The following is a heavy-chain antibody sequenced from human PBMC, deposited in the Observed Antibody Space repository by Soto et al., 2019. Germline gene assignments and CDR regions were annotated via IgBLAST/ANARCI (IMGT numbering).Heavy chain of an antibody. CDR3: ARDATPLYCGGDCYAFFDY. J-gene: IGHJ4*02. CDR1: GGSVSSGSYY. V-gene: IGHV4-61*01. CDR2: IYYSGST. D-gene: IGHD2-21*02. Sequence: SETLSLTCTVSGGSVSSGSYYWSWIRQPPGKGLEWIGYIYYSGSTNYNPSLKSRVTISVDTSKNQFSLKLSSVTAADTAVYYCARDATPLYCGGDCYAFFDYWGQGTLVTVSS.